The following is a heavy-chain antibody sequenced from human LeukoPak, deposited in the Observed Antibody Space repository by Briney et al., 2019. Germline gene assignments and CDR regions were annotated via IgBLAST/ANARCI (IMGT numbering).Heavy chain of an antibody. CDR3: ARHSHFAY. V-gene: IGHV4-34*01. J-gene: IGHJ4*02. CDR1: GGSFSGYH. CDR2: INHSGST. Sequence: SETLSLTCAVYGGSFSGYHWSWIRQPPGKGLEWIGEINHSGSTNYNPSLKSRVTISVGTSKNQFSLKLSSVTAADTAVYYCARHSHFAYWGRGTLVTVSS.